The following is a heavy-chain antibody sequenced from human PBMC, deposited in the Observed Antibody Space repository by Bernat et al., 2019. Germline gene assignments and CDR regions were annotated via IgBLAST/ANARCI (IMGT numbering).Heavy chain of an antibody. Sequence: QVQLVESGGGVVQPGRSLRLSCAASGFTFSSYGMHWVRQAPGKGLEWVAVIWYDGSNKYYADSVKGRFTISRDNSKNTLYLQMNSLRAEDTAVYYCARVRYSSSYYFDYWGQGTPVTVFS. D-gene: IGHD6-6*01. J-gene: IGHJ4*02. CDR2: IWYDGSNK. CDR1: GFTFSSYG. V-gene: IGHV3-33*01. CDR3: ARVRYSSSYYFDY.